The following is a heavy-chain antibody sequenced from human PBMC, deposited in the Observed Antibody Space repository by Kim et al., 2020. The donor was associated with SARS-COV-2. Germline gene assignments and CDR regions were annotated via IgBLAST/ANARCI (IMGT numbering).Heavy chain of an antibody. D-gene: IGHD6-13*01. CDR2: TYYMSKWYK. V-gene: IGHV6-1*01. CDR3: ARGNNTAGFDY. CDR1: GDSVSSKTAV. J-gene: IGHJ4*02. Sequence: SQTLSLTCAISGDSVSSKTAVWNWIRQSPSRGLEWLGKTYYMSKWYKDYAVSMKNRITINSDTSKNQFSLQLNSMSPEDTATYYCARGNNTAGFDYWGQGTLVTVSS.